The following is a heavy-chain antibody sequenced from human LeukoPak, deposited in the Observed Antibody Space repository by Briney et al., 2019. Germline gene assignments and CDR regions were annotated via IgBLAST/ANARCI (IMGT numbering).Heavy chain of an antibody. Sequence: PSETLSLTCSVSGDSISSSSSYWGWIRQPPGKGLEWIGSIYYSGSTYYNPSLKSRVTISVDTSKNQFSLKLSSVTAADTAVYYCARHRRTMYYDVHYYYYMDVWGKGTTVTISS. CDR1: GDSISSSSSY. CDR2: IYYSGST. CDR3: ARHRRTMYYDVHYYYYMDV. V-gene: IGHV4-39*01. D-gene: IGHD3-10*02. J-gene: IGHJ6*03.